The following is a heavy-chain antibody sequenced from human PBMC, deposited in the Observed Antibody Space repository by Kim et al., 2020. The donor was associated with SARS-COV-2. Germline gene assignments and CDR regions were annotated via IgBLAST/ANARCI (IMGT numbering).Heavy chain of an antibody. CDR3: ARTDGSGYYSRYGMDV. CDR1: GFTFSSYW. CDR2: INSDGSST. D-gene: IGHD3-22*01. J-gene: IGHJ6*02. V-gene: IGHV3-74*01. Sequence: GGSLRLSCAASGFTFSSYWMHWVRQAPGKGLVWVSRINSDGSSTSYADSVKGRFTISRDNAKNTLYLQMNSLRAEDTAVYYCARTDGSGYYSRYGMDVWGQGTTVTVSS.